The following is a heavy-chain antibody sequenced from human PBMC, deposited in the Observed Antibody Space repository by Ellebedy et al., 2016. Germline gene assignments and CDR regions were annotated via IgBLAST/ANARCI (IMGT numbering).Heavy chain of an antibody. D-gene: IGHD1-26*01. J-gene: IGHJ5*02. CDR3: ARDTRDGVGSSEAYYDP. CDR2: SSTT. CDR1: GYTFINHD. Sequence: ASVKVSCXASGYTFINHDITWVRQAPGQGLEWMGGSSTTNYAQKFQGRDTMTTDTSTSTAYMELRTLRFDDTAVYYCARDTRDGVGSSEAYYDPWGQGTLVTVSS. V-gene: IGHV1-18*01.